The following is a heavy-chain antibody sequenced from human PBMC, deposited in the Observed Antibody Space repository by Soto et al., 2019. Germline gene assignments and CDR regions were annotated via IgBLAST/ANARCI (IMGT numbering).Heavy chain of an antibody. CDR3: ARATYDMSTYYLDY. V-gene: IGHV4-30-4*01. CDR2: IYYTGNT. J-gene: IGHJ4*02. Sequence: QVQLQESGPGLVKPSQSLSLTCTVSGASISGGDYYWTWIRQPPGKGLEWIGSIYYTGNTYSNPSLESRLSISVDPSNNQFALRLTSVTAADTAIYYCARATYDMSTYYLDYWGQGTLVTVSS. CDR1: GASISGGDYY. D-gene: IGHD3-9*01.